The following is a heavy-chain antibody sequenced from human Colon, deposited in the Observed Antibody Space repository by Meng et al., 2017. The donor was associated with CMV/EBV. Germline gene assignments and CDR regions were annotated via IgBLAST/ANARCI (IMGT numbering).Heavy chain of an antibody. J-gene: IGHJ4*02. Sequence: QVRLEQWGAGLLKTSETLSLTCAVYGGSFIGYYWSWIRQPPGKGLEWIGEINHSGSTNYNPSLKSRVTISVDTSKNQFSLKLSSVTAADTAVYYCARGLYGSGRHQIDYWGQGTLVTVFS. CDR1: GGSFIGYY. V-gene: IGHV4-34*01. D-gene: IGHD3-10*01. CDR3: ARGLYGSGRHQIDY. CDR2: INHSGST.